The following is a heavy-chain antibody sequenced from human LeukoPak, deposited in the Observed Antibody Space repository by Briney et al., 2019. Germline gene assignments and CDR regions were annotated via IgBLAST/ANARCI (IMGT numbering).Heavy chain of an antibody. V-gene: IGHV3-43*01. CDR1: GFTFDDYT. J-gene: IGHJ2*01. CDR3: AKGFGSGSLYWYFDL. Sequence: GGSLRLSCAASGFTFDDYTMHWVRQAPGKGLEWVSLISWDGGSTYYADSVKGRFTISRDNSKNSLYLQMNSLRTEDTALYYCAKGFGSGSLYWYFDLWGRGTLVTVSS. D-gene: IGHD3-10*01. CDR2: ISWDGGST.